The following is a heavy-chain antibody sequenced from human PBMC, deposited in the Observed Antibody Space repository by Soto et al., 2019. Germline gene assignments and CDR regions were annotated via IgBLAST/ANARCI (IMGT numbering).Heavy chain of an antibody. J-gene: IGHJ5*02. V-gene: IGHV4-30-2*01. CDR1: GGSISSGGYS. D-gene: IGHD4-17*01. CDR2: IYHSGST. Sequence: QLQLQESGSGLVKPSQTLSLTCAVSGGSISSGGYSWSWIRQPPGKRLEWIGYIYHSGSTYYNPSLKRRVTISVDRSKNQFSLKLSSVTAADTAVYYCARDVDCGDYLGSFDPWGQGTLVTVSS. CDR3: ARDVDCGDYLGSFDP.